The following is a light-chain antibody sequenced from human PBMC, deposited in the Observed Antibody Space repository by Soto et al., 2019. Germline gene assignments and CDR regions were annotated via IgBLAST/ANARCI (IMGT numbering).Light chain of an antibody. Sequence: DIQMTQSPSTLSASVGDRVIITCRASQSISNWLAWYQQQPGKAPQLLIYDASSWKSGVPSRFSGSGSGTEFTLTISSLQPDDFATYYCQQYNSYPLTFGGGTKVEIK. J-gene: IGKJ4*01. CDR1: QSISNW. CDR3: QQYNSYPLT. V-gene: IGKV1-5*01. CDR2: DAS.